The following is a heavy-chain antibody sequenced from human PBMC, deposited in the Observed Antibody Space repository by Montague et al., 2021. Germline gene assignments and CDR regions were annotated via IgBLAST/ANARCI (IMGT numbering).Heavy chain of an antibody. CDR1: GGSFSGYY. Sequence: SETLSLTCAVDGGSFSGYYWSWIRRPPGKGLEWIGEINHSGSTNYNPSLKSRVTISVDTSKNQFSLKLSSVTAADTAVYYCARRGGTMVRGVKGYMDVWGKGTTVPVSS. CDR2: INHSGST. D-gene: IGHD3-10*01. V-gene: IGHV4-34*01. J-gene: IGHJ6*03. CDR3: ARRGGTMVRGVKGYMDV.